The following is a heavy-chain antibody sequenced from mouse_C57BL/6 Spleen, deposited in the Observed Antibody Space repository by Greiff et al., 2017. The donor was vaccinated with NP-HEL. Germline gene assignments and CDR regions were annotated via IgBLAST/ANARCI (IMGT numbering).Heavy chain of an antibody. CDR3: ATHYYGSSGGAY. Sequence: VKLQQSGAELVKPGASVKMSCTASGYTFTSYWITWVKQRPGQGLEWIGDIYPGSGSTNYNEKFKSKATLTVDTSSSTAYMQLSSLTSEDSAVYYCATHYYGSSGGAYWGQGTLVTVSA. V-gene: IGHV1-55*01. CDR1: GYTFTSYW. D-gene: IGHD1-1*01. J-gene: IGHJ3*01. CDR2: IYPGSGST.